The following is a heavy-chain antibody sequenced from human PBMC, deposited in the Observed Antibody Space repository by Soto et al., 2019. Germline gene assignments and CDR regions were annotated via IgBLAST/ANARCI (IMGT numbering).Heavy chain of an antibody. CDR3: ARQDRVVAEGRWFDP. Sequence: SETLSLTCTVSGYSISSGYHWAWIRQPPGKGLEWLGSVHYSGNTYYNPSLKSRLTISVDKSKNQFSLNLSSVTAADTAVYYCARQDRVVAEGRWFDPWGQGTLVTVSS. CDR2: VHYSGNT. J-gene: IGHJ5*02. CDR1: GYSISSGYH. V-gene: IGHV4-38-2*02. D-gene: IGHD2-15*01.